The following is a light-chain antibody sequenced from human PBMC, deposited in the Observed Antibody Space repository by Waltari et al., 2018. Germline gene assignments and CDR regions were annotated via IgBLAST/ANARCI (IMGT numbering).Light chain of an antibody. CDR1: NIGSLS. J-gene: IGLJ3*02. CDR2: DYT. Sequence: SYVLAQPPSLSVAPGQTAKIPCGGANIGSLSVHWYQQKPGRAPVLVLYDYTDRPSGIPDRFSGSDSRNAATLTINRVEAGDEADYFCQVWDPTSSHWVFGGGTKLSVL. V-gene: IGLV3-21*02. CDR3: QVWDPTSSHWV.